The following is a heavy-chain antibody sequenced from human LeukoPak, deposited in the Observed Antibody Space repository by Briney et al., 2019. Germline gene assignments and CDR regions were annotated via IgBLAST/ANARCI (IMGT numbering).Heavy chain of an antibody. CDR3: ARVRATVTTPYNWFDP. CDR1: GGSISSYY. J-gene: IGHJ5*02. D-gene: IGHD4-17*01. V-gene: IGHV4-59*01. CDR2: IYYCGST. Sequence: SETLSLTCTVSGGSISSYYWSWIRQPPGKGLEWIGYIYYCGSTNYNPSLKSRVTISVDTSKNQFSLKLSSVTAADTAVYYCARVRATVTTPYNWFDPWGQGTLVTVSS.